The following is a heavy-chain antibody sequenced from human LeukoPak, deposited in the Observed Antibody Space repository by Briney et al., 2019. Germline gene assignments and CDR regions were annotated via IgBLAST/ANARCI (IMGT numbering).Heavy chain of an antibody. CDR3: ARDGRYYYAFDI. V-gene: IGHV4-61*02. CDR2: IYTSGSS. D-gene: IGHD1-26*01. CDR1: GGSISSGSYY. Sequence: PSETLSLTCTVSGGSISSGSYYWTWIRQPAGKGLELIGRIYTSGSSSYNPSLKSRATISVHTSKNQFSLKLSSVTAADTAVYYCARDGRYYYAFDIWGQGTMVTVSS. J-gene: IGHJ3*02.